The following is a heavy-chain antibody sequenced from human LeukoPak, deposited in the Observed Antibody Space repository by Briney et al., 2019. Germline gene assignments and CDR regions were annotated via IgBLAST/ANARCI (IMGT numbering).Heavy chain of an antibody. Sequence: GGSLRLSCAASGFTFNSYWMSWVRQAPGKGLEWVANINQDGSEKNYVDSVKGRFTISRDNAKNSLYLQMNSLRAEDTAVYYCARVGGYSSGWYFSSWGQGTLVTVSS. CDR2: INQDGSEK. CDR1: GFTFNSYW. D-gene: IGHD6-19*01. V-gene: IGHV3-7*01. J-gene: IGHJ4*02. CDR3: ARVGGYSSGWYFSS.